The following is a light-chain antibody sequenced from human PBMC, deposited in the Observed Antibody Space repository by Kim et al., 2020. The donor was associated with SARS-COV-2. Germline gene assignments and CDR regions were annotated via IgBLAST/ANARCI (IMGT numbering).Light chain of an antibody. CDR3: QQSYSSPRT. J-gene: IGKJ1*01. V-gene: IGKV1-39*01. CDR1: QSISSY. Sequence: ASVGDRVTITCRASQSISSYLNWYQYKPGKAPKLLIYAASSLQSGVPSRFSGTGSGTDYTLTITSLQPEDFATYYCQQSYSSPRTFGQGTKVDIK. CDR2: AAS.